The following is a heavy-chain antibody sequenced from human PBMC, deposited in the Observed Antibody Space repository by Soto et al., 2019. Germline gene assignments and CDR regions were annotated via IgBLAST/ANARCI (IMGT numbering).Heavy chain of an antibody. V-gene: IGHV3-48*01. CDR1: GFTFSSYS. Sequence: EVQLVESGGGLVQPGGSQRLSCAASGFTFSSYSMNWVRQAPGKGLEWVSYISSSSSTIYYADSVKGRFTISRDNAKNSLYLQMNSLRAEDTAVYYCARGPPGIAAAGAIPDDYWGQGTLVTVSS. J-gene: IGHJ4*02. CDR2: ISSSSSTI. D-gene: IGHD6-13*01. CDR3: ARGPPGIAAAGAIPDDY.